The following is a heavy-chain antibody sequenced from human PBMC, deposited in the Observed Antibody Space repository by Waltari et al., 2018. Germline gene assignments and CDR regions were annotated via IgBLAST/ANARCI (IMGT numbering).Heavy chain of an antibody. J-gene: IGHJ4*02. CDR3: ARGPSVVTANTDY. D-gene: IGHD2-21*02. Sequence: EVQLVESGGGLVQPGGSLRLSCAASGFTFSSYSMNWVRQAPGKGLEWVSYISSSSSTIYYADSVKGRFTISRDNAKNSLYLQMNSLRAEDTAVYYSARGPSVVTANTDYWGQGTLVTVSS. V-gene: IGHV3-48*01. CDR1: GFTFSSYS. CDR2: ISSSSSTI.